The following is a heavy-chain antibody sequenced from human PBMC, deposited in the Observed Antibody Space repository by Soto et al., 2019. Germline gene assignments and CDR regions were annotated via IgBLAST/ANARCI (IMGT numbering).Heavy chain of an antibody. V-gene: IGHV1-69*06. CDR3: ATHGATTMARGAMKHYYYVMDV. Sequence: QVQLVQSGAEAGKPGSSVKVSCRASGGIFSSFTISWVRQAPGQGLEWLGGIIPIFDTPTYAQNFQGRVTITADKSTNTVYMELSSLRSEDTALYYCATHGATTMARGAMKHYYYVMDVWGQGTTVTVSS. CDR2: IIPIFDTP. D-gene: IGHD3-10*01. J-gene: IGHJ6*02. CDR1: GGIFSSFT.